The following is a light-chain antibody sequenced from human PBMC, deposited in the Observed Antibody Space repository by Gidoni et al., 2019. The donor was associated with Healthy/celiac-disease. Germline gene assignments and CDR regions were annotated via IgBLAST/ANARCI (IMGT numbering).Light chain of an antibody. CDR1: QSVSSSY. CDR2: GAS. V-gene: IGKV3-20*01. J-gene: IGKJ2*01. CDR3: QQYGSSPPQYT. Sequence: EIVLTQSPGTLSLSPGERATLSCRASQSVSSSYLAWYQQKPGPAPRLLTYGASSRATGIPDRFSGSGSGTDFTLTISRLEPEDFAVYYCQQYGSSPPQYTFXQXTKLEIK.